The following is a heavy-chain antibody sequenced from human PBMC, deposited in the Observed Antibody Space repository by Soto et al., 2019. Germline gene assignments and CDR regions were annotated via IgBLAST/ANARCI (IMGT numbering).Heavy chain of an antibody. CDR2: IYYSGST. D-gene: IGHD1-26*01. Sequence: PSETLSLTCTVSGGSVSSGSYYWSWIRQPPGKGLEWIGYIYYSGSTNYNPSLKSRVTISVDTSKNQFSLKLSSVTAADTAVYYCARDPLGATPMDVWGQGTTVTVPS. V-gene: IGHV4-61*01. CDR1: GGSVSSGSYY. J-gene: IGHJ6*02. CDR3: ARDPLGATPMDV.